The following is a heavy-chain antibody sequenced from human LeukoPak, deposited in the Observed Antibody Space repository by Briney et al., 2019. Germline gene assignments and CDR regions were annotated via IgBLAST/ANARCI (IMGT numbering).Heavy chain of an antibody. D-gene: IGHD6-19*01. J-gene: IGHJ3*02. CDR1: GFTFSDYY. V-gene: IGHV3-11*05. CDR3: ARVRKYSSGWYDAFDI. Sequence: GGSLSLSCAASGFTFSDYYMSWIRQAPGKGLEWVSHISSSSSYTNYADSVKGRFTISRDSAKNSLYLQMNSLRAEDTAVYYCARVRKYSSGWYDAFDIWGQGTMVTVSS. CDR2: ISSSSSYT.